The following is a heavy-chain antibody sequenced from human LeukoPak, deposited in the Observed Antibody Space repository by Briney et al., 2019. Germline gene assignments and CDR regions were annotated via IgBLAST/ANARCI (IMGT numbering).Heavy chain of an antibody. D-gene: IGHD3-22*01. V-gene: IGHV1-69*04. CDR2: IIPILGIA. J-gene: IGHJ3*02. Sequence: SVKVSCKASGGTFSSYAISWVRQAPGHGLEWMGRIIPILGIANYAQKFQGRVTTTADKSTSTAYMELSSLRSADTAVYYCARAINYYDSSGYYVPHAFDIWGQGTMVTVSS. CDR3: ARAINYYDSSGYYVPHAFDI. CDR1: GGTFSSYA.